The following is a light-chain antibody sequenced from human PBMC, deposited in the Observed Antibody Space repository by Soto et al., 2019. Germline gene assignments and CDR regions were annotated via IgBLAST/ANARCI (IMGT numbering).Light chain of an antibody. CDR3: QKCNSAPFT. J-gene: IGKJ3*01. Sequence: DAPMTQSPSSLSTSVGDRVTITSRASQGIYNYLAWYQQKPGKVPKILIYAASSLVSGVPSRFSGSGAGTDFTLTISSLQPEDVATYYCQKCNSAPFTFGPGTKVDIK. CDR2: AAS. V-gene: IGKV1-27*01. CDR1: QGIYNY.